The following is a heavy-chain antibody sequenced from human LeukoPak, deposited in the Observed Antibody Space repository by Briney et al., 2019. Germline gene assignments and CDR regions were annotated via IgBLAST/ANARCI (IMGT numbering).Heavy chain of an antibody. V-gene: IGHV1-2*02. CDR2: INPNSGGT. CDR1: GYTFTGYY. J-gene: IGHJ4*02. D-gene: IGHD3-10*01. CDR3: ALNYGSGSYASFDY. Sequence: ASVTVSCKASGYTFTGYYMHWVRQAPGQGLEWMGWINPNSGGTNYAQKFQGRVTMTRDTSISTAYMELSRLRSDDTAVYYCALNYGSGSYASFDYWGQGTLVTVSS.